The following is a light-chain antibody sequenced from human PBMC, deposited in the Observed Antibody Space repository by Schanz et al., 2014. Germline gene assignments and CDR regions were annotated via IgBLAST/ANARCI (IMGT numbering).Light chain of an antibody. CDR2: EAS. CDR1: QSISSL. Sequence: DIQMTQSPSTLSASIGDTVTITCRASQSISSLLAWYQQKPGKAPKLLMYEASSVESGVPSRFSGSGSGTEFTLTISNLLPDDFATYYCQQYNSYWTFGQGTKVEIK. V-gene: IGKV1-5*03. J-gene: IGKJ1*01. CDR3: QQYNSYWT.